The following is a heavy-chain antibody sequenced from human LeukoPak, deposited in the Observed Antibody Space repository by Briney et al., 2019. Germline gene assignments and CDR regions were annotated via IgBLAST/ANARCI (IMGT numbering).Heavy chain of an antibody. J-gene: IGHJ2*01. Sequence: PGGSLRLSCAASGFTFSSYGMHWVRQAPGKGLEWVAVISYDGSNKYYADSVKGRFTISRDNSKNTLYLQMNSLRAEDTAVYYCARDGVYGDYRPDLYWYFDLWGRGTLVTVSS. V-gene: IGHV3-30*03. CDR1: GFTFSSYG. CDR3: ARDGVYGDYRPDLYWYFDL. D-gene: IGHD4-17*01. CDR2: ISYDGSNK.